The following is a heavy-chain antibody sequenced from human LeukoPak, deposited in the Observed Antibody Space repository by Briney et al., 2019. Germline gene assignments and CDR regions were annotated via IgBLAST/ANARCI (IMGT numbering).Heavy chain of an antibody. Sequence: RASVKVSCKTSGYTFTTYGISWVRQAPGQGLEWMGWINAYNGNTIYAQKLQGRVTMTTDTSASTAYMELRSLRSDDMAVYYCARASDLDSFDYWAREPWSPSPQ. V-gene: IGHV1-18*03. CDR2: INAYNGNT. CDR3: ARASDLDSFDY. J-gene: IGHJ4*02. CDR1: GYTFTTYG.